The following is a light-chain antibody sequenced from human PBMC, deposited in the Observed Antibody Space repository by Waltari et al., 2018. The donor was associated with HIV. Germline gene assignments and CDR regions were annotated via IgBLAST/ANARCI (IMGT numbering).Light chain of an antibody. Sequence: QSALTQPPSASGSPGQAVTIFCTGTSSDVGGYIHVSWYQQHPGKAPKLIIYEVTKRPSGVPGRFSGSTSGNTASLTVSGLQAEDEADYYCTSYWGNNNLLFGGGTKLTVL. CDR3: TSYWGNNNLL. CDR2: EVT. V-gene: IGLV2-8*01. J-gene: IGLJ2*01. CDR1: SSDVGGYIH.